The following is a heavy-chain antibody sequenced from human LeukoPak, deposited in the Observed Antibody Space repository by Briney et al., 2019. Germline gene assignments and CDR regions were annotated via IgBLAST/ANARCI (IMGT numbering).Heavy chain of an antibody. CDR2: IYTSGST. D-gene: IGHD2-2*01. J-gene: IGHJ5*02. CDR3: AREWGVVVVPAAAQHWFDP. V-gene: IGHV4-61*02. Sequence: SQTLSLTCTVSGGSISSGSYYWSWIRQPAGKGLEWIGRIYTSGSTNYNPSLKSRVTISVDTSKNQFSLKLSSVTAADTAVYYCAREWGVVVVPAAAQHWFDPWGQGTLVTVSS. CDR1: GGSISSGSYY.